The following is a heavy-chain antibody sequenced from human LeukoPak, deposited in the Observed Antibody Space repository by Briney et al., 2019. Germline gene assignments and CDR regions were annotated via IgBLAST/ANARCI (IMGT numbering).Heavy chain of an antibody. V-gene: IGHV4-39*07. J-gene: IGHJ4*02. Sequence: SETLSLTCTVSGGSITTNSYYWGWIRQPPGKGLEYIGTIFYSGSTDYNPSLNRRLTISLDTSKTQFSLKLTSVTAADTAVYYCAKVHFTYGSIDSWGQGTLVTVSS. CDR3: AKVHFTYGSIDS. CDR2: IFYSGST. D-gene: IGHD3-10*01. CDR1: GGSITTNSYY.